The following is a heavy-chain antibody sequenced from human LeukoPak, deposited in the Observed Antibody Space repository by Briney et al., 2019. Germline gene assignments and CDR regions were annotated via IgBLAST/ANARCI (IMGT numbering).Heavy chain of an antibody. D-gene: IGHD1-14*01. V-gene: IGHV4-59*11. CDR1: GDSITSHY. J-gene: IGHJ4*02. Sequence: PSETLSLTRTVSGDSITSHYWSWIRQPPGKGLEWIGYIYYTGSTKYNPSLKNRVTIPADTSKNQLSLKLSSVTAADTAVYYCARETTWVFDYWGPGSLVTVSS. CDR3: ARETTWVFDY. CDR2: IYYTGST.